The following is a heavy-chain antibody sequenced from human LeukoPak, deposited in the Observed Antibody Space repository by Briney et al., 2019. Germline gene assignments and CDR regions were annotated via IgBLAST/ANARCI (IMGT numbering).Heavy chain of an antibody. J-gene: IGHJ5*02. Sequence: PGGSLRLSCAASGFTLSNYGMNWGRQAPGKGLEWVSYISSSSSTIYYADSMKGRFTISRDNAKNSLYLQMNSLRDEDTAVYYCARDASGYSYGSGWFDPWGQGTLVTVSS. D-gene: IGHD5-18*01. V-gene: IGHV3-48*02. CDR3: ARDASGYSYGSGWFDP. CDR1: GFTLSNYG. CDR2: ISSSSSTI.